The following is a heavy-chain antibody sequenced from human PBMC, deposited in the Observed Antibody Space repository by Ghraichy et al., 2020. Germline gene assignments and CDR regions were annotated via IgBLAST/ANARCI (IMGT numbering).Heavy chain of an antibody. Sequence: ESLNISCIVSGGSISSRNYYWGWIRQTPGKGLEWIGSISQSGSTFYNPSLESRVTISVDTSKNEFSMKMSSVTAADTAIYYCVRVAWYFAGSGSYDYWGRGSLVTVSS. CDR1: GGSISSRNYY. CDR3: VRVAWYFAGSGSYDY. D-gene: IGHD3-10*01. CDR2: ISQSGST. V-gene: IGHV4-39*02. J-gene: IGHJ4*02.